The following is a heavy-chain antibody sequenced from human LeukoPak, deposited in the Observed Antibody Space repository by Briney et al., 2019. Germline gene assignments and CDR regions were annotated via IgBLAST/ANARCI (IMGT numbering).Heavy chain of an antibody. CDR1: GFGFSTYA. D-gene: IGHD1-20*01. Sequence: GGSLRLSCAASGFGFSTYAMTWVRQAPGKGLEWVSAIRDSGGSTYYADSVKGRFTISRDNSKSTLFLQMNSLRVEDTAIYYCAKRTDNWNIGGPFDYWGQGTLVTVSS. J-gene: IGHJ4*02. V-gene: IGHV3-23*01. CDR3: AKRTDNWNIGGPFDY. CDR2: IRDSGGST.